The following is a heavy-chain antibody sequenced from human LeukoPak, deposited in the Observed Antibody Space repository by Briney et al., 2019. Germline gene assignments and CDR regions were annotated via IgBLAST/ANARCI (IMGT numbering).Heavy chain of an antibody. Sequence: ASVKVSCKASGYTFTGYYIHWVRQAPGQGLEWMGWINPNSGDTNFAQNFQGRVTMSRDTSTSTAYMELSGLRSGDTAVYFCARRGYYYDSSGRPADAFDIWGQGTMVTVSS. D-gene: IGHD3-22*01. J-gene: IGHJ3*02. CDR1: GYTFTGYY. CDR2: INPNSGDT. CDR3: ARRGYYYDSSGRPADAFDI. V-gene: IGHV1-2*02.